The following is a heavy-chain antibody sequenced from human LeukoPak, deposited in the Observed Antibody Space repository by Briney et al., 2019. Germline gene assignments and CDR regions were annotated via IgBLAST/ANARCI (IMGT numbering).Heavy chain of an antibody. D-gene: IGHD2-2*01. CDR1: GYTFTGYY. Sequence: KPGASVKVSCKASGYTFTGYYMHWVRQAPGQGLEWMGWINPNSGDTNYGQKFRGRVTMTRDTSISTAYMELSRLRSDDTAVYYCARDLILGSSTSHIFDYWGQGTLVTVSS. CDR2: INPNSGDT. J-gene: IGHJ4*02. V-gene: IGHV1-2*02. CDR3: ARDLILGSSTSHIFDY.